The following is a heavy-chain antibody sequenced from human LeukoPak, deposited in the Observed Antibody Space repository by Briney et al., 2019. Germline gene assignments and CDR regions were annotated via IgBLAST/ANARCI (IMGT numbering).Heavy chain of an antibody. V-gene: IGHV3-48*03. D-gene: IGHD6-13*01. J-gene: IGHJ4*02. CDR3: ARVSSSSWWALDY. Sequence: PGGSLRLSCEGSGFMFGKHGLIWVRQPPGKGLDWLSFCGPSGETRLYADSVKGRFTISRDNAENSVFLQMNSLRVEDTAVYYCARVSSSSWWALDYWGQGTLVTVSS. CDR1: GFMFGKHG. CDR2: CGPSGETR.